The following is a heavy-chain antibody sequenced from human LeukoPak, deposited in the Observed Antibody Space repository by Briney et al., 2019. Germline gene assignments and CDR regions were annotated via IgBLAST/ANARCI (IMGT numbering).Heavy chain of an antibody. V-gene: IGHV1-18*01. CDR2: ISAYNGNT. Sequence: ASVTVSCTAFGYTFTIYGISWVRQAPGQGLEWMGWISAYNGNTNYAQKLQGRVTMTTDTSTSTAYMELRSLRSDDTAVYYCARGREIYCSSTSCWVRSYYYYYGMDVWGQGTTVTVSS. CDR3: ARGREIYCSSTSCWVRSYYYYYGMDV. J-gene: IGHJ6*02. CDR1: GYTFTIYG. D-gene: IGHD2-2*01.